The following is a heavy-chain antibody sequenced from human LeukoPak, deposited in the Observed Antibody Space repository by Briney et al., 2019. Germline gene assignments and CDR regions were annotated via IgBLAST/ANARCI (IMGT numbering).Heavy chain of an antibody. J-gene: IGHJ4*02. Sequence: ASVKVSCKASGYTFTGYYMHWVRQAPGQGLEWMGIINPSGGSTSYAQKFQGRVTMTRDTSTSTVYMELSSLSSEDTAVYYCARAGRDIVLMVYAMALDYWGQGTLVTVSS. CDR3: ARAGRDIVLMVYAMALDY. V-gene: IGHV1-46*03. CDR2: INPSGGST. D-gene: IGHD2-8*01. CDR1: GYTFTGYY.